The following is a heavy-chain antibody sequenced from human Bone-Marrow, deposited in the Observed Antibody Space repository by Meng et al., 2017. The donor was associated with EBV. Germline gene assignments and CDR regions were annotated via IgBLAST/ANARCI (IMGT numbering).Heavy chain of an antibody. CDR1: GFTFSSYS. V-gene: IGHV3-21*01. J-gene: IGHJ4*02. CDR3: AREDYDSSGTLDY. CDR2: ISSSSSYI. Sequence: EVQLVESGXXXXXPXXCXXLSCAASGFTFSSYSMNWVRQAPGKGLEWVSSISSSSSYIYYADSVKGRFTISRDNAKNSLYLQMNSLRAEDTAVYYCAREDYDSSGTLDYWGQGTLVTVSS. D-gene: IGHD3-22*01.